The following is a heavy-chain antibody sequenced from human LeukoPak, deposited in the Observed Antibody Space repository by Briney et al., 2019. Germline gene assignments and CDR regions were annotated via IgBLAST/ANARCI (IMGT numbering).Heavy chain of an antibody. CDR3: AKEGGLRSSWSFDF. Sequence: QPGGSLRLSCAASRFTFSSYGMSWVRQAPGKGLEWVSGISGSGGSTYYADSAKGRFTISRDNSKNTLYLQMNSLRVEDTAVYYCAKEGGLRSSWSFDFWGQGILVIVSS. V-gene: IGHV3-23*01. CDR2: ISGSGGST. J-gene: IGHJ4*02. D-gene: IGHD6-13*01. CDR1: RFTFSSYG.